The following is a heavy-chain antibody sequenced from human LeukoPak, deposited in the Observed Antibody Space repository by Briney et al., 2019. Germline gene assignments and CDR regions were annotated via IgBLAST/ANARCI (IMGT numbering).Heavy chain of an antibody. CDR2: ISWNSGSI. CDR1: GFTFDDYA. CDR3: AKEAALWPVFDY. D-gene: IGHD3-10*01. V-gene: IGHV3-9*01. J-gene: IGHJ4*02. Sequence: GGSLRLSCAASGFTFDDYAMHWVRQAPGKGLEWVSGISWNSGSIGYADSVKGRFTISRDNAKNSLYLQMNSLRAEDTALYYCAKEAALWPVFDYWGQGTLVTVSS.